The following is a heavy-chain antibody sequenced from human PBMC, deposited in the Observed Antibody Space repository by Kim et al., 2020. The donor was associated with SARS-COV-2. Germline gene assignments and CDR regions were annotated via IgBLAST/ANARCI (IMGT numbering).Heavy chain of an antibody. CDR3: AKRTPILTGSGGYYFYAMDV. D-gene: IGHD3-9*01. CDR2: ISGSGFST. Sequence: GGSLRLSCVVSGSTFSNDGMTWVRQAPVKGLQWVSGISGSGFSTSYADSVKGRFTISRDNSKNTLYLQMNDLRAEDTALYYCAKRTPILTGSGGYYFYAMDVWGQGTAVIVSS. J-gene: IGHJ6*02. CDR1: GSTFSNDG. V-gene: IGHV3-23*01.